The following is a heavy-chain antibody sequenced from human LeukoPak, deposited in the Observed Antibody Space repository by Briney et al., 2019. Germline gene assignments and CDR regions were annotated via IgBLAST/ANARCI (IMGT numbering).Heavy chain of an antibody. D-gene: IGHD4-17*01. Sequence: SQTLSLTCAISGDSVSSDSAAWTWIRQSPSRGLEWLGRTYYKSKWYNDYAISVKSRITINPDTSKNQFSLQLNSVTPEDTAVYYCARGVNGDLYYDYWGQGTLVTVSS. CDR3: ARGVNGDLYYDY. CDR2: TYYKSKWYN. J-gene: IGHJ4*02. V-gene: IGHV6-1*01. CDR1: GDSVSSDSAA.